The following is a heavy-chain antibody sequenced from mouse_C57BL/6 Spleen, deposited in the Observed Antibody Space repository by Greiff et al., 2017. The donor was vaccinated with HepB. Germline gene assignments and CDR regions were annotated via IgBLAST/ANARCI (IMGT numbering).Heavy chain of an antibody. J-gene: IGHJ2*01. CDR3: TTDYYGSIYFDY. Sequence: VQLQQSGAELVRPGASVKLSCTASGFNIKDDYMHWVKQRPEQGLEWIGWIDPENGDTEYASKFQGKATITADTSSNTAYLQLSSLTSEDTAVYYCTTDYYGSIYFDYWGQGTTLTVSS. D-gene: IGHD1-1*01. V-gene: IGHV14-4*01. CDR2: IDPENGDT. CDR1: GFNIKDDY.